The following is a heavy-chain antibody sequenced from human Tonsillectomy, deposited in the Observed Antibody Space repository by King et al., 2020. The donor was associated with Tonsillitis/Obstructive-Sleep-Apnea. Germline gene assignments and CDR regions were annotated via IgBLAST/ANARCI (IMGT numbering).Heavy chain of an antibody. Sequence: QLVQSGAEVKKPGSSVKVSCKASGGTFSTFTISWLRQAPGQGLEWVGGIIPIFDTPTYAQSFQGRVTITADISTSTLYMDLSGLGSEDTAVYYCAGDRGDAAKVTVAPSFFDYWGQGTLVTVSS. CDR1: GGTFSTFT. CDR2: IIPIFDTP. V-gene: IGHV1-69*06. D-gene: IGHD5-18*01. J-gene: IGHJ4*02. CDR3: AGDRGDAAKVTVAPSFFDY.